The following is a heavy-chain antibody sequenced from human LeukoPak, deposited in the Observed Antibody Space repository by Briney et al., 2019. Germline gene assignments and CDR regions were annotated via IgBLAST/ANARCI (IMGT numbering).Heavy chain of an antibody. CDR2: TNPNSGGT. J-gene: IGHJ4*02. CDR3: ARVVDDWDYFDY. V-gene: IGHV1-2*02. D-gene: IGHD2-15*01. Sequence: ASVKVSCKPSGYTFTDYYIHWVRQAPGQGLEWMGWTNPNSGGTNYAQNFKGRVTMTRDTSNNTAYMELSRLRSDDAAVYYCARVVDDWDYFDYWGQGTLVTVSS. CDR1: GYTFTDYY.